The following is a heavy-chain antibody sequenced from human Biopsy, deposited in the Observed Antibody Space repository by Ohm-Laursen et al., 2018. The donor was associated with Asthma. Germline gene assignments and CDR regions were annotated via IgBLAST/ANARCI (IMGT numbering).Heavy chain of an antibody. V-gene: IGHV3-21*01. CDR2: ITDTSRYI. D-gene: IGHD1-26*01. J-gene: IGHJ6*02. CDR1: GFTFGDYW. CDR3: ARGSSSRLSQWELLVSGGKRAHSYYGMDV. Sequence: SLRLSCIASGFTFGDYWMNWVRQAPGKGLEWVSSITDTSRYIKYADSVKGRFTISRDNAKNSLYLQMNSLRAEDTAVYYCARGSSSRLSQWELLVSGGKRAHSYYGMDVWGQGTTVTVSS.